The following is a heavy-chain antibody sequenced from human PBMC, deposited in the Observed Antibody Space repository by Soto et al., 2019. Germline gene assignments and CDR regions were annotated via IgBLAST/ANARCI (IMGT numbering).Heavy chain of an antibody. CDR1: AGSFSRYY. J-gene: IGHJ4*02. CDR2: VNHSGST. D-gene: IGHD5-18*01. V-gene: IGHV4-34*04. Sequence: QVQLQQWGAGLLKPSETLSLTCGVYAGSFSRYYWSWIRQVPGKVLEWIGEVNHSGSTNHSPSLKSRTTMSVDTSQSQVSLKLSSVTAADTAVYYCAGARGYNYGYEFWGQGTLVTVSS. CDR3: AGARGYNYGYEF.